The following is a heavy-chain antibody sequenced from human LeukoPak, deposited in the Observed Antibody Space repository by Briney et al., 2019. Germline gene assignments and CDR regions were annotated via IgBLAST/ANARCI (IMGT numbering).Heavy chain of an antibody. D-gene: IGHD1-26*01. Sequence: GGSLRLSCAASGFTVRTDYMTWVRQAPGKGLEWVSIIYSDGSTYYADSVRGRFSISRDNSKNTVYLQMNSLRAEDTAVYYCTRSVSGSYPIVHWGQGTLDTVSS. V-gene: IGHV3-53*01. J-gene: IGHJ4*02. CDR1: GFTVRTDY. CDR2: IYSDGST. CDR3: TRSVSGSYPIVH.